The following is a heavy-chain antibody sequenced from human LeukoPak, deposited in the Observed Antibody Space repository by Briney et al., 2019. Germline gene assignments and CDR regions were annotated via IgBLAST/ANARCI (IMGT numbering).Heavy chain of an antibody. Sequence: PGGSLRLSCAASGFTFSSYNMNWVRQAPGKGLEWVSRINSDGSSTTYADSVKGRFTISRDNAKNTLYLQMNSLRVEETAVYYCARDVQYDSSGYTFHFWGQGTLVTVSS. J-gene: IGHJ4*02. D-gene: IGHD3-22*01. CDR1: GFTFSSYN. CDR2: INSDGSST. CDR3: ARDVQYDSSGYTFHF. V-gene: IGHV3-74*01.